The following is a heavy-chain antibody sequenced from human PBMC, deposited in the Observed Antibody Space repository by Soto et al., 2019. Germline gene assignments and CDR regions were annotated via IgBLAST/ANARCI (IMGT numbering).Heavy chain of an antibody. J-gene: IGHJ4*02. CDR2: IIPILGIA. V-gene: IGHV1-69*08. Sequence: QVQLVQSGAEVKKPGSSVKVSCKASGGTFSSYTISWVRQAPGQGLEWMGRIIPILGIANYAQKFQGRVTXTXDXXTSTAYRELSSLRSEDTAVYYCARDVTIAAAGTDVWGQGTLVTVSS. CDR1: GGTFSSYT. CDR3: ARDVTIAAAGTDV. D-gene: IGHD6-13*01.